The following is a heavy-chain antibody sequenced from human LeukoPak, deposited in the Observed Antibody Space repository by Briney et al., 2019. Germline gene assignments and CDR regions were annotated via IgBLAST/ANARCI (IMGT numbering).Heavy chain of an antibody. CDR2: ISGGGANK. V-gene: IGHV3-23*01. D-gene: IGHD3-16*02. CDR1: VCTFITYA. J-gene: IGHJ4*02. CDR3: AKERGCYPNPYYFDY. Sequence: GGALRLSCASSVCTFITYAMSGVRQAPGKGLEGVSPISGGGANKYYADSVRGRFTISRDNYKNTLYLHINSLRADDTAVYYCAKERGCYPNPYYFDYWGQGTLVTVSS.